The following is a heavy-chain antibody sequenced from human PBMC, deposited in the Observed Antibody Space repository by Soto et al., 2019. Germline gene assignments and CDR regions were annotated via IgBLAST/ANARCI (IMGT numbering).Heavy chain of an antibody. Sequence: SETLSLTCTVSGAAVTSTSYSWGWIRQSPGKGLEWIGDIYGSGNTDYNPSLKSRVTISGDVSKNQLSLEVSSVTAADTAVYYCARRKNDYRPYYLDFWGQGTLVTVSS. V-gene: IGHV4-61*01. CDR2: IYGSGNT. CDR3: ARRKNDYRPYYLDF. J-gene: IGHJ4*02. D-gene: IGHD4-4*01. CDR1: GAAVTSTSYS.